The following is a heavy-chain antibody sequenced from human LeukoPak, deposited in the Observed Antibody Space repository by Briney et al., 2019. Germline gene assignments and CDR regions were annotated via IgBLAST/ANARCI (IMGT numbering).Heavy chain of an antibody. CDR2: INHSGST. D-gene: IGHD6-6*01. CDR3: ARGPNSSSYNPGSDY. Sequence: PSETLSLTCAVYGGSFSGYYWSWIRQPPGKGLEWIGEINHSGSTNYNPSLKSRVTISVDTSKNQFSLKLSSVTAADTAVYYCARGPNSSSYNPGSDYWGQGTLVTVSS. V-gene: IGHV4-34*01. CDR1: GGSFSGYY. J-gene: IGHJ4*02.